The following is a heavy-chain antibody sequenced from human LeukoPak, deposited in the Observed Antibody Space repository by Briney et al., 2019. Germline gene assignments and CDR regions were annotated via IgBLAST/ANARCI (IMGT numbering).Heavy chain of an antibody. CDR2: ISGSGGST. J-gene: IGHJ6*03. CDR3: AKGGGYEAQYYYYYLDV. V-gene: IGHV3-23*01. D-gene: IGHD5-12*01. CDR1: GFTFSSYA. Sequence: GGSLRLSCAASGFTFSSYAMSWVRQAPGKGLEWVSAISGSGGSTYYADSVKGRFTISRDNSKNTLYLQMNSLRAEDTAVYYCAKGGGYEAQYYYYYLDVWGKGTTVTISS.